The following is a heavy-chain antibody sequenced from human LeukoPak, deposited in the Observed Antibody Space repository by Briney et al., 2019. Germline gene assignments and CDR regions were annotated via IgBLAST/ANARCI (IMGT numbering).Heavy chain of an antibody. J-gene: IGHJ4*02. Sequence: GGSLRLSCAASGFSFRTYAMSWVRQAPGKGLEWVSAISVSGVSTYYADSVKGRFTIFRDNSKNTLYLQMNSLRAQDTAVYYCAKESYGVEFDYWGQGTLVTVSS. V-gene: IGHV3-23*01. CDR2: ISVSGVST. CDR1: GFSFRTYA. D-gene: IGHD5-18*01. CDR3: AKESYGVEFDY.